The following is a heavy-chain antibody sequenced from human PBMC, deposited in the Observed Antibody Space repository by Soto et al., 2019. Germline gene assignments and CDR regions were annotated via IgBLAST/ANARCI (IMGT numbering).Heavy chain of an antibody. CDR3: ARGQEGVGANH. V-gene: IGHV4-34*01. CDR1: GGSLSGYY. D-gene: IGHD3-10*01. Sequence: QVQLQQWGAGLLKPSETLSLNCAVTGGSLSGYYWSWIRQPPGKGLEWIGEVKDGGHTNYSPSLRGRVTISSGTSHNQFSLRLNSVAAADTGVYYCARGQEGVGANHWEQGSLVTVSS. J-gene: IGHJ5*02. CDR2: VKDGGHT.